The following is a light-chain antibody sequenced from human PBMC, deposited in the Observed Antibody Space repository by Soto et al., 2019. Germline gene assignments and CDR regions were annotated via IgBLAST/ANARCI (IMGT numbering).Light chain of an antibody. V-gene: IGKV2D-29*01. CDR2: EVY. J-gene: IGKJ4*01. CDR3: MQSIQLPQLT. CDR1: QSLLHSHGKPY. Sequence: DIVMTQAPLSRSATPGEPASISCTSSQSLLHSHGKPYLYWYLKKPGQPPQLLIYEVYNRFSGVPDRFSGSVSGTDFTLKISRVETEDVGVYYCMQSIQLPQLTFGGGTKLDIK.